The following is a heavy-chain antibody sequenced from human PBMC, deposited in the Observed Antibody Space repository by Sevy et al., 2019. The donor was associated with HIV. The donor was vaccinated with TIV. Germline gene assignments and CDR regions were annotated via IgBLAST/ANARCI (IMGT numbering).Heavy chain of an antibody. CDR3: AREGGYTDQGMDV. Sequence: GGSLRLSCAASGFTFSSYSMNWVRQAPGKGLEWLSYIDSRSSNIYYADSVKGRFTVSRDNAKNSLYVQMNSLRGEETAVYYCAREGGYTDQGMDVWGQGTTVTVSS. CDR1: GFTFSSYS. J-gene: IGHJ6*02. V-gene: IGHV3-48*01. CDR2: IDSRSSNI. D-gene: IGHD5-12*01.